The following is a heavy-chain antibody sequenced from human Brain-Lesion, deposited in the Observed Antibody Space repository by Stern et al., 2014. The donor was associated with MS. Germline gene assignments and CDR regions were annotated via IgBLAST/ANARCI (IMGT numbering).Heavy chain of an antibody. D-gene: IGHD1-26*01. V-gene: IGHV4-39*01. CDR2: IYYSGFT. CDR3: ARHDSVPRPSQLYSARDRGPGYFDY. J-gene: IGHJ4*02. Sequence: VHLVESGPGLVKPSETLSLTCTVSGGSISSSTYYWAWLRQPPGQGLEWIGNIYYSGFTYYNPSLKSRVTISVDMSKNQFSLKLSSVPAADTAIYYCARHDSVPRPSQLYSARDRGPGYFDYWGQGTLVTVSS. CDR1: GGSISSSTYY.